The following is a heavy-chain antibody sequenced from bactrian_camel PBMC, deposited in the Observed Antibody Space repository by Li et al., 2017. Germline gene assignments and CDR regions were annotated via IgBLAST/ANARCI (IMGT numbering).Heavy chain of an antibody. J-gene: IGHJ4*01. CDR1: GNTYSLNC. D-gene: IGHD5*01. CDR3: AAPISWGPAVEICSFERYEYNY. V-gene: IGHV3S53*01. Sequence: VQLVESGGGSVQAGGSLRLSCAASGNTYSLNCLGWFRQTPGKEREQVAAIRRDDATTYAESVKGRFTISRDNFEGTLSLEMNSLKPEDTAVYYCAAPISWGPAVEICSFERYEYNYWGQGTQVTVS. CDR2: IRRDDAT.